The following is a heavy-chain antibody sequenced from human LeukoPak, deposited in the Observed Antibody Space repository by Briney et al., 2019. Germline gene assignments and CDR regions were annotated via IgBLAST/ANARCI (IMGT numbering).Heavy chain of an antibody. CDR2: IYHSGST. V-gene: IGHV4-4*02. J-gene: IGHJ2*01. Sequence: PSETLSLTCAVSGGSISSSNWWSWVRQPPGKGLEWIGEIYHSGSTNYNPSLKSRVTISVDTSKNQFSLKLSSVTAADTAVYYCARDYGDYSWYFDLWGRGTLVTVSS. CDR1: GGSISSSNW. D-gene: IGHD4-17*01. CDR3: ARDYGDYSWYFDL.